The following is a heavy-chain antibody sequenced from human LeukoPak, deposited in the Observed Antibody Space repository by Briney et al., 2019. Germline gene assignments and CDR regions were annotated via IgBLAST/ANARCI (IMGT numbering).Heavy chain of an antibody. V-gene: IGHV3-23*01. D-gene: IGHD5-24*01. J-gene: IGHJ5*02. CDR2: ISGSGGST. Sequence: GGSLRLSCAASGFTFSSYGMSWVRQAPGKGLEWVSAISGSGGSTYYADSVKGRFTISRDNSKNTLYLQMNSLRAEDTAVYYCAKYKLGDGYNYGWFDPWGQGTLVTVSS. CDR1: GFTFSSYG. CDR3: AKYKLGDGYNYGWFDP.